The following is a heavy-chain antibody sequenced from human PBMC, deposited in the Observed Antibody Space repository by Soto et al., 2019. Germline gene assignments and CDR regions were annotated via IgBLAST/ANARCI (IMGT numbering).Heavy chain of an antibody. J-gene: IGHJ6*02. CDR2: IYYSGST. V-gene: IGHV4-30-4*01. Sequence: SETLSLTCTFSGCPISSGDYYWSWIRPPPGKGLEWIGDIYYSGSTYYNPSLKSRVTISVDTSKNQFSLKLSSVTAADTAVYYCARDRSGETTVTTSRGGYYYYYGMDVWGQGTTVTVSS. CDR3: ARDRSGETTVTTSRGGYYYYYGMDV. D-gene: IGHD4-4*01. CDR1: GCPISSGDYY.